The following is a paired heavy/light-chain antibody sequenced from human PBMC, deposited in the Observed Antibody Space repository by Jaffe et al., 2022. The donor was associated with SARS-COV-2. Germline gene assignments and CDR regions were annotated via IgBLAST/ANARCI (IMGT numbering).Light chain of an antibody. CDR2: AAS. CDR1: QSISIY. Sequence: DIQMTQSPPSLSASVGDRVTITCRASQSISIYLNWYQQKPGKAPNLLIYAASNLQSGVPSRFSGSGSGIDFTLTISSLQPEDFATYYCQQSYSTPPTFGQGTRLEFK. V-gene: IGKV1-39*01. CDR3: QQSYSTPPT. J-gene: IGKJ5*01.
Heavy chain of an antibody. CDR1: GFTFSDRY. J-gene: IGHJ6*02. CDR3: ARLGAPFSAGNFYHYGMDV. Sequence: QVQLVESGGGLVKPGGSLRLSCAASGFTFSDRYMSWIRQTPGKGLEWVSHIGDSATSTYYADSVKGRFTISRDNAKNSLYLQMNSLRAEDTAMYYCARLGAPFSAGNFYHYGMDVWGQGTTVTVS. V-gene: IGHV3-11*01. CDR2: IGDSATST. D-gene: IGHD3-16*01.